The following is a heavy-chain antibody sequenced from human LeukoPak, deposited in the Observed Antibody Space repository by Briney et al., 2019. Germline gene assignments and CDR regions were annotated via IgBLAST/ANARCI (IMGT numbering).Heavy chain of an antibody. Sequence: GGSLRLSCAASRFTFSSYAMSWVRQAPGKGLEWVSAISGTGGSTYYADSVKGRFTISRDNSKNTLYLQMNSLRADDTAVYYCAKSPGYGDYVDYHFEHWGQGTLVTVSS. V-gene: IGHV3-23*01. CDR2: ISGTGGST. CDR1: RFTFSSYA. CDR3: AKSPGYGDYVDYHFEH. D-gene: IGHD4-17*01. J-gene: IGHJ4*02.